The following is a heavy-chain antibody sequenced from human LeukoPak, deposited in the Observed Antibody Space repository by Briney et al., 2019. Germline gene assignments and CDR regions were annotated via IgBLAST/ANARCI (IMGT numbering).Heavy chain of an antibody. Sequence: SETLSLTCGVSGASVSSHFWSWIRQTPGMGLEWIGYISNRGSTGYNPSLRSRVTISVDAPKNEVSLNVRSVSAADTAVYYCAKGVSGTFYAFDVWGQGRTV. J-gene: IGHJ3*01. D-gene: IGHD2/OR15-2a*01. V-gene: IGHV4-59*02. CDR1: GASVSSHF. CDR3: AKGVSGTFYAFDV. CDR2: ISNRGST.